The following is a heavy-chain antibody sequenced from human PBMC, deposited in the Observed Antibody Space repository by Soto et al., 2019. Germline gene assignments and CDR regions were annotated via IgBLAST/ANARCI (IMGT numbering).Heavy chain of an antibody. CDR2: IIPIFGTA. CDR1: GGTFSSYA. D-gene: IGHD5-18*01. CDR3: ARDGYSYGYFRDAFDI. J-gene: IGHJ3*02. Sequence: SVKVSCKASGGTFSSYAISWVRQAPGQGLEWMGGIIPIFGTANYAQKFQGRVTITADESTSTAYMELSSLRSEDTAVYYCARDGYSYGYFRDAFDIWGQGTMVTVSS. V-gene: IGHV1-69*13.